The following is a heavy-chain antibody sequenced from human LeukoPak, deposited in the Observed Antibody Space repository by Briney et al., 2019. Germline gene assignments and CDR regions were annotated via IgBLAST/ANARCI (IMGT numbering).Heavy chain of an antibody. V-gene: IGHV3-23*01. J-gene: IGHJ4*02. CDR1: GFTFSSYV. D-gene: IGHD3-10*01. CDR3: AKASINGEHGLTFDY. CDR2: ISGSGAST. Sequence: PWGSLRLSCAASGFTFSSYVMSWVRQAPGKGLEWVSGISGSGASTYFADSVKGRFTISRDNSKNTLYLQMNSLRAEDTALYYCAKASINGEHGLTFDYWGQGTLVTVSS.